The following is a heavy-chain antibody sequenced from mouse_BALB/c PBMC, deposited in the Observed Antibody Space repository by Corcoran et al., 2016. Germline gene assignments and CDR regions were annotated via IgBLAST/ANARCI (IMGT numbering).Heavy chain of an antibody. CDR3: ARRDYLHY. CDR2: IDPANGNT. CDR1: GFNIKDTY. J-gene: IGHJ2*01. V-gene: IGHV14-3*02. Sequence: EVQLQQSGAELVKTGDSVKLSCTASGFNIKDTYMHWVKQRPEQGLEWIGRIDPANGNTKYDPKFQGKATITADTSSNTAYLQLSSLTSEDTDVYYCARRDYLHYWGQGTTLTVSS.